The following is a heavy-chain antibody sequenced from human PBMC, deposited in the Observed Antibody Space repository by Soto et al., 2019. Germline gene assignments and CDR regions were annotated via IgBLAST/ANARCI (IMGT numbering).Heavy chain of an antibody. CDR2: IYYSGST. Sequence: QVQLQESGPGLMKPSQTLSLTCTVSGGSISSGGYYWSWIRQHPGKGLEWIGYIYYSGSTYYNPSLNSRVTISVDTSKNQFSLKLSSVTAADTAVYYCARWDTYYDSSGYDYWGQGTLVTVSS. CDR3: ARWDTYYDSSGYDY. V-gene: IGHV4-31*03. D-gene: IGHD3-22*01. J-gene: IGHJ4*02. CDR1: GGSISSGGYY.